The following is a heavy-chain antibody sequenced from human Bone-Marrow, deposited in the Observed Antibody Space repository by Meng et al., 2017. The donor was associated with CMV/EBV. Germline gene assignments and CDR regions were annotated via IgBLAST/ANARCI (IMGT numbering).Heavy chain of an antibody. Sequence: GESLKISCAASGFTFSSYGMHWVRQAPGKGLEWVAFIRYDGSNKYYADSVKGRFTISRDNSKNTPYLQMNSLRAEDTAVYYCARDYYGDYYFDYWGQGTLVTVSS. D-gene: IGHD4-17*01. CDR1: GFTFSSYG. CDR3: ARDYYGDYYFDY. CDR2: IRYDGSNK. J-gene: IGHJ4*02. V-gene: IGHV3-30*02.